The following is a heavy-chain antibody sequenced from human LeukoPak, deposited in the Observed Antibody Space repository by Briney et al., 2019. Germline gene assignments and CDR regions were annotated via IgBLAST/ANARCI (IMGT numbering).Heavy chain of an antibody. V-gene: IGHV3-11*01. Sequence: GGSLRLSCAASGFTFSDYYMSWIRQAPGKGLEWVSSISRSGSTKYYADSVKGRFAISRDNAKNSLFLQMNSLRAEDTAVYYCARVLRYCSGGNCYSGGLGYMDVWGKGTTVTISS. CDR2: ISRSGSTK. CDR3: ARVLRYCSGGNCYSGGLGYMDV. CDR1: GFTFSDYY. J-gene: IGHJ6*03. D-gene: IGHD2-15*01.